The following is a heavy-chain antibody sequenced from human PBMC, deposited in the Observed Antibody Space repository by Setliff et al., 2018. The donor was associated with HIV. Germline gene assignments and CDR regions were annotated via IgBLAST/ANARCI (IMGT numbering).Heavy chain of an antibody. J-gene: IGHJ4*02. V-gene: IGHV1-46*01. CDR2: INPNGGSR. Sequence: ASVKVSCKASGYTFTSFGISWVRQAPGQGLEWMGRINPNGGSRSYAQKFQGRVTMTRDTSTNTVYMELSSLRSEDTAVYYCARGWESRYQLLPGPFDYWGQGTLVTVSS. CDR1: GYTFTSFG. CDR3: ARGWESRYQLLPGPFDY. D-gene: IGHD2-2*01.